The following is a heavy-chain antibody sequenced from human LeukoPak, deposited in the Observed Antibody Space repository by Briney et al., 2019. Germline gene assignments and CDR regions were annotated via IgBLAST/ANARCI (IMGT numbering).Heavy chain of an antibody. CDR3: AKETGYYGSGSYYHDY. V-gene: IGHV3-23*01. J-gene: IGHJ4*02. CDR1: GFTFSSYA. Sequence: GGSLRLSCAASGFTFSSYAMSWVRQAPGKGLEWVSAISGSGGSTYYADSVKGRFTIPRDNSKNTLYLQMNSLRAEDTAVYYCAKETGYYGSGSYYHDYWGQGTLVTVSS. D-gene: IGHD3-10*01. CDR2: ISGSGGST.